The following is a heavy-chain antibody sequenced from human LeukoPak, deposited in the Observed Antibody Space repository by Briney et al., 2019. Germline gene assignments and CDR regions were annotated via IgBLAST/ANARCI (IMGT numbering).Heavy chain of an antibody. J-gene: IGHJ4*02. V-gene: IGHV1-2*02. CDR2: INPNSGGT. Sequence: ASVKVSCKASGYTFTGYYMHWVRQAPGQGLEWMGWINPNSGGTNYAQKFQGRVTMTRDTSISTAYMELSRLRSEDTAVYYCARVALDYYDSSGYIDYWGQGTLVTVSS. CDR1: GYTFTGYY. CDR3: ARVALDYYDSSGYIDY. D-gene: IGHD3-22*01.